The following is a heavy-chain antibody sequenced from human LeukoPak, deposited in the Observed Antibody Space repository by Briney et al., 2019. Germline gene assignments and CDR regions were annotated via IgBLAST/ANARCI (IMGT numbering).Heavy chain of an antibody. CDR2: ISSSGSTI. V-gene: IGHV3-48*03. CDR1: GFTFSSYE. CDR3: ARGTSGWPWGYFDY. Sequence: GGSLRLSCAASGFTFSSYEMNWVRQAPGKGLEWVSYISSSGSTIYYADSVKGRFTISRDNAKNSLYLQMNSLRAEDTAVYYCARGTSGWPWGYFDYWGQGTLVTVSS. D-gene: IGHD6-19*01. J-gene: IGHJ4*02.